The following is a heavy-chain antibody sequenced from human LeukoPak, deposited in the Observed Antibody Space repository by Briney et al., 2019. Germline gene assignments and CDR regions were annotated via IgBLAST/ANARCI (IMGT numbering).Heavy chain of an antibody. CDR2: IYYSGST. D-gene: IGHD3-10*01. J-gene: IGHJ4*02. V-gene: IGHV4-61*05. Sequence: SETLSLTCTVSGGSISSSSYYWGWIRQPPGKGLEWIGYIYYSGSTNYNPSLKSRVTISVDTSKNQFSLKLSSVTAADTAVYYCARGYYYGSGSYYTPTRFDYWGQGTLVTVSS. CDR3: ARGYYYGSGSYYTPTRFDY. CDR1: GGSISSSSYY.